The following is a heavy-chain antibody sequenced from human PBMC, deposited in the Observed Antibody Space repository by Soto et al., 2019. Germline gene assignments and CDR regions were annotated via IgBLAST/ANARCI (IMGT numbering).Heavy chain of an antibody. J-gene: IGHJ4*02. CDR1: GFTFQSFW. CDR3: ASGGHVDY. CDR2: IKGAGSEK. D-gene: IGHD3-10*01. V-gene: IGHV3-7*03. Sequence: GGSLRLSCAASGFTFQSFWMTWVRQAPGKGLEWVANIKGAGSEKHYVDSVKGRFTISRDNAKSSLFLQMNSLRVEDAAVYYCASGGHVDYCGQGTLVTVFS.